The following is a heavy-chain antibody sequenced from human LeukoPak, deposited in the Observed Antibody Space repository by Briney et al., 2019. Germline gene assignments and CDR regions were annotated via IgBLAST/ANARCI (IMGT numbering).Heavy chain of an antibody. J-gene: IGHJ6*03. CDR3: ARVSQSVQQLGPGGYYYYMDV. CDR1: GGSFSGYY. D-gene: IGHD6-13*01. Sequence: PGDSVSLTCAVYGGSFSGYYWSWIRHPPGKGLEWLGEINHRGSTNYNPSLKSRVTISVDTSKNQFSLKLSSVTAADTAVYYSARVSQSVQQLGPGGYYYYMDVWGKGTTVTVSS. CDR2: INHRGST. V-gene: IGHV4-34*01.